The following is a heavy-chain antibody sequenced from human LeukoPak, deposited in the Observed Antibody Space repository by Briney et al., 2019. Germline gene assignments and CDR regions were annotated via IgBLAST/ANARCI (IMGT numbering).Heavy chain of an antibody. CDR2: MNPNSGNT. CDR1: RYTFISYD. D-gene: IGHD3-3*01. Sequence: SVKDSRKASRYTFISYDIHGVRQATGQGVEWMGWMNPNSGNTRCAQKFQGRVTKTRNTSIRTAYMELSSLSSEDTAVYYCARVRRDYDFWSGYWIYTNHYGMDVWGQGTTVTVSS. V-gene: IGHV1-8*01. J-gene: IGHJ6*02. CDR3: ARVRRDYDFWSGYWIYTNHYGMDV.